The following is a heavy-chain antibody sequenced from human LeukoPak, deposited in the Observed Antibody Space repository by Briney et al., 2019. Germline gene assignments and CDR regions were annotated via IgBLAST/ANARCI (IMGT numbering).Heavy chain of an antibody. Sequence: GGSLRLSRAASGFTFSSFAMTWVRQAPGRRLEWVSGISVTGNVTYYIDSVKGRFTISRDDSKSVLYLQMDSLRADDTAVYYCVKDRIRGDSFWGQGTLVSVSS. CDR2: ISVTGNVT. J-gene: IGHJ4*02. V-gene: IGHV3-23*01. CDR3: VKDRIRGDSF. D-gene: IGHD3-16*01. CDR1: GFTFSSFA.